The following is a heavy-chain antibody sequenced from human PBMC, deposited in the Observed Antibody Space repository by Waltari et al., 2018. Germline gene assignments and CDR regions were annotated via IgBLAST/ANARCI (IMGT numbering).Heavy chain of an antibody. J-gene: IGHJ4*02. CDR2: INHSGST. CDR3: ARGRYSSGWYY. Sequence: QVQLQQWGAGLLKPSETLSLTCAVYGGSFSGYYWSWIRQPPGKGLEWIGEINHSGSTNDNPSLKSRVTRSVDTSKNQFSLKLSAVTAADTAVYYCARGRYSSGWYYWGQGTLVTVSS. D-gene: IGHD6-19*01. CDR1: GGSFSGYY. V-gene: IGHV4-34*01.